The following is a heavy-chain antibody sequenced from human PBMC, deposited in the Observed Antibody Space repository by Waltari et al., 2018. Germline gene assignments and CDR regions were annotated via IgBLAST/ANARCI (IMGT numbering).Heavy chain of an antibody. J-gene: IGHJ6*03. CDR3: ARGQGVPAAILYYYYYMDV. Sequence: QVQLVQSGAEVKKPGASVKVSCKASGYTFTSYDINWVRQATGQGLEWMGWMNPNRGNTGYAQKFQGRVTITRNTTISTAYMELSSLRSEDTAVYYCARGQGVPAAILYYYYYMDVWGKGTTVTISS. V-gene: IGHV1-8*03. D-gene: IGHD2-2*02. CDR1: GYTFTSYD. CDR2: MNPNRGNT.